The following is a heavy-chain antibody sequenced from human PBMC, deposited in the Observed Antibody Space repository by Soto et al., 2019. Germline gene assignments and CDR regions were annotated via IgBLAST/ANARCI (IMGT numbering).Heavy chain of an antibody. D-gene: IGHD6-13*01. J-gene: IGHJ6*02. CDR2: INSDGSST. V-gene: IGHV3-74*01. CDR3: ARCGDSSSWYFSYYYYGMDV. Sequence: GGSLRLSCAASGFTFSSYWMHWVRQAPGKGLVWVSRINSDGSSTSYADSVKGRFTISRDNAKNTLYLQMNSLRAEDTAVYYCARCGDSSSWYFSYYYYGMDVWGHGTTVTVSS. CDR1: GFTFSSYW.